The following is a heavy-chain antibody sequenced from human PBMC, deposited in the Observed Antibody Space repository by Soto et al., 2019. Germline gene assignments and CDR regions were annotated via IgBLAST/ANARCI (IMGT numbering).Heavy chain of an antibody. J-gene: IGHJ4*02. CDR3: ARDSDYCTGGSCYGNFDF. Sequence: QVQLQESGPGLVKPSQTLSLTCTVSGGSISSGTYYWTWVRQRPGEGLEWIGFISHSGRTYYNPSLKSRAAISVDTSENQFSLRLGSVTAADTAVYFCARDSDYCTGGSCYGNFDFWGQGTLVTVSS. D-gene: IGHD2-15*01. CDR1: GGSISSGTYY. CDR2: ISHSGRT. V-gene: IGHV4-31*03.